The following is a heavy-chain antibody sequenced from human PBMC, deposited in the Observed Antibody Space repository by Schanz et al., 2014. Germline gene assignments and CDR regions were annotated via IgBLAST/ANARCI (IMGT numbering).Heavy chain of an antibody. V-gene: IGHV3-23*01. D-gene: IGHD2-15*01. CDR2: ISASGGST. J-gene: IGHJ6*02. CDR1: GFTFSSYA. Sequence: EGQLLESGGGLIQPGGSLRLSCAASGFTFSSYAMSWVRQAPGKGLEWVSTISASGGSTYYADSVKGRFTISRDNSKKIRYLQMNSLRAEDTAVYYCAKARRKSNCSGGRCFHYSYYGMDVWGQGTTVTVSS. CDR3: AKARRKSNCSGGRCFHYSYYGMDV.